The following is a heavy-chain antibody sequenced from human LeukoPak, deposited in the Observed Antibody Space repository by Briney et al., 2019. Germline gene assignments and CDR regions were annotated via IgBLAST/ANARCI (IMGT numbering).Heavy chain of an antibody. Sequence: ASVKVSCKASGYTFTVHGISWVRQAPGQGLEWMGWISVYNGNTEYAERFQGRVTLTTDTFTTTAFMELRSLKSGDTAVYYCARGWDSSSSSGVWAWIDTWGQGTLVTVSS. CDR1: GYTFTVHG. J-gene: IGHJ5*02. V-gene: IGHV1-18*01. CDR2: ISVYNGNT. D-gene: IGHD6-13*01. CDR3: ARGWDSSSSSGVWAWIDT.